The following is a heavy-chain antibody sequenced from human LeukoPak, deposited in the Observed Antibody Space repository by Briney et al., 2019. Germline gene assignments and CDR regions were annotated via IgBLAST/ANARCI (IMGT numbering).Heavy chain of an antibody. CDR3: AKPHTTTGDY. Sequence: GRSLRLSCAASGFTFDDYAMHWVRQAPGKGLEWVSGISWNSGSIGYADSVKGRFTISRDNAKNSLYLQMNSLRAEDTALYYCAKPHTTTGDYWGQGTLVTVSS. D-gene: IGHD1-14*01. CDR2: ISWNSGSI. J-gene: IGHJ4*02. CDR1: GFTFDDYA. V-gene: IGHV3-9*01.